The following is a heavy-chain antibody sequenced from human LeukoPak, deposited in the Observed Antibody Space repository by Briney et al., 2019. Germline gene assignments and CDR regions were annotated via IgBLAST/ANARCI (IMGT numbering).Heavy chain of an antibody. CDR2: ISYDGSNK. V-gene: IGHV3-30*18. CDR1: GFTFSSYG. CDR3: AKDKRLYYYDSSGYPLDY. Sequence: GGSLRLSCAASGFTFSSYGMHWVRQAPGKGLEWVAVISYDGSNKYYVDSVKGRFTISRDNSKNTLYLQMNSLRAEDTAVYYCAKDKRLYYYDSSGYPLDYWGQGTLVTVSS. D-gene: IGHD3-22*01. J-gene: IGHJ4*02.